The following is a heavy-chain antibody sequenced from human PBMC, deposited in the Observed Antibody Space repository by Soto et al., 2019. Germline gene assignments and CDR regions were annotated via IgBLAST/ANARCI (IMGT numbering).Heavy chain of an antibody. J-gene: IGHJ4*02. CDR2: ISAYNGNT. Sequence: ASVKVSCKASGYTFTSYGISWVRRAPGQGLEWMGWISAYNGNTNYAQKLQGRVTMTTDTSTSTAYMELSSLRSEDTAVYYCARDQGVVVVAATVDAYDYWGQGTPVTVSS. D-gene: IGHD2-15*01. CDR1: GYTFTSYG. CDR3: ARDQGVVVVAATVDAYDY. V-gene: IGHV1-18*01.